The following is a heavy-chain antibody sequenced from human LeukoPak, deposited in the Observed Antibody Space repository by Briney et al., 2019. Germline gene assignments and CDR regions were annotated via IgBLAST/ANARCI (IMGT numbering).Heavy chain of an antibody. D-gene: IGHD2-15*01. V-gene: IGHV3-11*06. J-gene: IGHJ5*02. CDR3: AREKSSYCSGGSCYLSRFDP. CDR2: ISSSSSYT. CDR1: GFTFSDYY. Sequence: GGSLRLSCAASGFTFSDYYMSWIRQAPGKGLEWVSYISSSSSYTNYADSVKGRFTISRDNAKNSLYLQMNSLRAEDTAVHYCAREKSSYCSGGSCYLSRFDPWGQGTLVTVSS.